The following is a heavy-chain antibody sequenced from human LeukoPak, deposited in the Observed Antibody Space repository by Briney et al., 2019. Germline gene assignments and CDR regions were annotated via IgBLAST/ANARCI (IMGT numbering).Heavy chain of an antibody. CDR3: AREGRGSVYDFWSGYSKRERAHFDY. D-gene: IGHD3-3*01. CDR1: GGSISSSSYY. Sequence: SETLSLTCTVSGGSISSSSYYWGWIRQPPGKGLEWIGSIYYSGSTYYNPSLKSRVTISVDTSKNQFSLKLSSVTAADTAVYYCAREGRGSVYDFWSGYSKRERAHFDYWGQGTLVTVSS. CDR2: IYYSGST. J-gene: IGHJ4*02. V-gene: IGHV4-39*07.